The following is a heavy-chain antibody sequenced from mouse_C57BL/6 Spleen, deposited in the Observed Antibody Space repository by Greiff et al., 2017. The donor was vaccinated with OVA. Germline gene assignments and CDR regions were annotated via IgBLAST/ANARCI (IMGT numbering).Heavy chain of an antibody. V-gene: IGHV1-81*01. Sequence: QVQLQQSGAELARPGASVKLSCKASGYTFTSYGISWVKQRTGQGLEWIGEIYPRSGNTYYNEKFKGKATLTADKSSSTAYMELRSLTSEDSAVYFCAREGLITTVVSTTSYWGQGTLVTVSA. CDR1: GYTFTSYG. D-gene: IGHD1-1*01. CDR2: IYPRSGNT. CDR3: AREGLITTVVSTTSY. J-gene: IGHJ3*01.